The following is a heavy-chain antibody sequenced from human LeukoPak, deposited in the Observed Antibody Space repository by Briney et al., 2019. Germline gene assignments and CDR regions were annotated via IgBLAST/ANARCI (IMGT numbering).Heavy chain of an antibody. CDR3: AGVGATIPSYYYYGMDV. Sequence: PSETLSLTCTVSGCSISSYYWSWIRQPPGKGLEWIWYIYYSGSTTYNPSLKSRVTISVDTSKNQFSLKLSSVTAADTAVYYCAGVGATIPSYYYYGMDVWGQGTTVTVSS. CDR1: GCSISSYY. J-gene: IGHJ6*02. CDR2: IYYSGST. D-gene: IGHD1-26*01. V-gene: IGHV4-59*01.